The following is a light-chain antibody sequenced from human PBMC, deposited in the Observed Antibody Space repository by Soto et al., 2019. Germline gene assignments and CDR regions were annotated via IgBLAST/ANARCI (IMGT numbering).Light chain of an antibody. J-gene: IGKJ3*01. CDR2: GAS. Sequence: EIVLTQSPGTLSLSPGERATLSCRASQSVSSSYLAWYQQKPGQAPRLLIYGASSRATGIPDRFSGSGSGTDFTLTISRPEPEDFAVYYCQQYGSSLFTFGPGTNVDAK. V-gene: IGKV3-20*01. CDR3: QQYGSSLFT. CDR1: QSVSSSY.